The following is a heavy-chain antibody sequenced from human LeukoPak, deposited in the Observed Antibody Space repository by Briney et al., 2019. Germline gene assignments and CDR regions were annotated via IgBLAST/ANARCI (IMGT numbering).Heavy chain of an antibody. CDR2: IIPIFGTA. CDR3: ARTLNYCSSTTCTWDPVGY. D-gene: IGHD2-2*01. J-gene: IGHJ4*02. V-gene: IGHV1-69*13. CDR1: GGTFSSYA. Sequence: SVKVSCXASGGTFSSYAISWVRQAPGQGLEWMGGIIPIFGTANYAQKFQGRVTITADESTSTAYMELSSLRSEDTAVYYCARTLNYCSSTTCTWDPVGYWGQGTLVTVSS.